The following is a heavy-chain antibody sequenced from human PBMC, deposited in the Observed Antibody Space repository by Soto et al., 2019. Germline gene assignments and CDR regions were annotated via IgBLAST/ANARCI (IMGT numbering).Heavy chain of an antibody. CDR2: IRSKAYGGTT. Sequence: GGSLRLSCTASGFTFGDYAMSWFRQAPGKGLEWVGFIRSKAYGGTTEYAASVKGRFTISRDDSKSIAYLQMNSLKTEDTAVYYCTRVGQQLGYYYYYYMDVWGKGTTVTVSS. V-gene: IGHV3-49*03. J-gene: IGHJ6*03. CDR3: TRVGQQLGYYYYYYMDV. D-gene: IGHD6-13*01. CDR1: GFTFGDYA.